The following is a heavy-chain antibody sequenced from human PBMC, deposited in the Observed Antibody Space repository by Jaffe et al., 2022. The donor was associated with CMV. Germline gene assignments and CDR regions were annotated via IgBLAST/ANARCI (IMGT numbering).Heavy chain of an antibody. CDR1: GYTFTSYD. V-gene: IGHV1-8*01. CDR3: ARGNHAGQYYDFWSGYYPPLFGFYYYYGMDV. Sequence: QVQLVQSGAEVKKPGASVKVSCKASGYTFTSYDINWVRQATGQGLEWMGWMNPNSGNTGYAQKFQGRVTMTRNTSISTAYMELSSLRSEDTAVYYCARGNHAGQYYDFWSGYYPPLFGFYYYYGMDVWGQGTTVTVSS. J-gene: IGHJ6*02. CDR2: MNPNSGNT. D-gene: IGHD3-3*01.